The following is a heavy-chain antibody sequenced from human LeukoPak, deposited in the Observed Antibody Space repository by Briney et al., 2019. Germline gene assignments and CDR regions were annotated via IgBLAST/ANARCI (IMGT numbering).Heavy chain of an antibody. Sequence: GGSLRLSCAASGFTFSSYAMHWVRQAPGKGLEYVSAISSNGGSTYYANSVKGRFTISRDNSKNTLYLQMGSLRAEDMAVYYCARLVVVPSDPDAFDIWGQGTMVTVSS. J-gene: IGHJ3*02. V-gene: IGHV3-64*01. CDR3: ARLVVVPSDPDAFDI. CDR1: GFTFSSYA. D-gene: IGHD2-15*01. CDR2: ISSNGGST.